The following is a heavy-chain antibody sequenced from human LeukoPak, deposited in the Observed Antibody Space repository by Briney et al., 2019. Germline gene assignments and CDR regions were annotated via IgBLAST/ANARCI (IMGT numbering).Heavy chain of an antibody. D-gene: IGHD6-19*01. CDR2: ISGSGGST. Sequence: PGGSLRLSCAASGFTFSSYAMSWVRQAPGKGLEWVSAISGSGGSTYYADSVKGRFTISRDNSKNTLYLQMNSLRAEDTAVYYCARDTDQYSSGWYVIDWGQGTLVTVSS. V-gene: IGHV3-23*01. CDR1: GFTFSSYA. J-gene: IGHJ4*02. CDR3: ARDTDQYSSGWYVID.